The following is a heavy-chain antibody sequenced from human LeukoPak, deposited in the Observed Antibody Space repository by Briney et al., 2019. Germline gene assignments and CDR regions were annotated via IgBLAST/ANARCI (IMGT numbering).Heavy chain of an antibody. CDR1: GFPFSKFW. Sequence: GGSLRLSCAASGFPFSKFWMNWVRQAPGKGLEWVANIRGEGSEKDYVDSVKGRFTISRDNAKNSLYLQMNSLRAEDTAVYFCAAGYDSRSLFKYWGRGALVAVSS. J-gene: IGHJ4*02. D-gene: IGHD3-22*01. CDR3: AAGYDSRSLFKY. CDR2: IRGEGSEK. V-gene: IGHV3-7*02.